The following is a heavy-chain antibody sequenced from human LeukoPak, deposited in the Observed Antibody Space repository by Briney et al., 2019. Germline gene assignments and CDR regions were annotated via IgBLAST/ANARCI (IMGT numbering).Heavy chain of an antibody. D-gene: IGHD6-13*01. J-gene: IGHJ4*02. Sequence: PGPSLTLSCAASGSTVSSNYTRCVRHAPGEGLEWVLGTYSTGSTYYADSVKGRFTISRDNSKNTVYLQMSSRRAEDTAVYYCATLYGSSSEYWGQGTLVTVP. CDR2: TYSTGST. CDR3: ATLYGSSSEY. V-gene: IGHV3-66*01. CDR1: GSTVSSNY.